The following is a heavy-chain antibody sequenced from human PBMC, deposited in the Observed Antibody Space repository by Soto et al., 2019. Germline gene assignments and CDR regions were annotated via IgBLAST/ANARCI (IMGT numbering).Heavy chain of an antibody. CDR1: DGSVNSDSHS. CDR3: AREYANSPEAFDF. D-gene: IGHD2-2*01. V-gene: IGHV4-61*01. J-gene: IGHJ4*02. Sequence: SETLSLTCTLPDGSVNSDSHSWSWIRQQPGKGLEWIGYIYYTGSTNYNPSLKSRVTISLDTSRNQFSLKLSSVTAADTAVFYCAREYANSPEAFDFWGQGALVTVS. CDR2: IYYTGST.